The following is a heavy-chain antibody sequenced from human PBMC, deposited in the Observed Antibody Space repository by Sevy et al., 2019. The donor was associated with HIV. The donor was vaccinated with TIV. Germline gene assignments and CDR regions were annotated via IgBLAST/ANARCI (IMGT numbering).Heavy chain of an antibody. V-gene: IGHV1-2*02. D-gene: IGHD1-1*01. CDR3: AREIWKFDL. J-gene: IGHJ4*02. CDR2: INPNNGAA. CDR1: GYSFITYS. Sequence: ASVKVSCKASGYSFITYSLHWVRQAPGQGLEWMAWINPNNGAAIYAQTFQGRVTVTRDTSINTVNMELGSLTSDDTAVCYCAREIWKFDLWGQGTLVTVSS.